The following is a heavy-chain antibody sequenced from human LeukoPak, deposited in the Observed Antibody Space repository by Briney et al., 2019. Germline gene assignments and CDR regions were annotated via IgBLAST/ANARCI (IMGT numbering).Heavy chain of an antibody. J-gene: IGHJ4*02. CDR2: IYYSGST. Sequence: SETLSLTCSVSGGSISSSNYYWGWIRQSPGKGLEWIGSIYYSGSTYYNPSLKSRLTISVDTSKNQFSLQLSSVTAADTAVYYCARQKITTSDYWGQGSMVTVSS. CDR3: ARQKITTSDY. V-gene: IGHV4-39*01. D-gene: IGHD4-11*01. CDR1: GGSISSSNYY.